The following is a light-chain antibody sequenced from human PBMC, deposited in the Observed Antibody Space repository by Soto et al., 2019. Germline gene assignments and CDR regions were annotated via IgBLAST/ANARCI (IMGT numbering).Light chain of an antibody. Sequence: DIQMTQSPSTLSASVGDRVTITCRASQSISSWLAWYQQKPGKAPKLLIYDASSLESGVPSRFSGSGSGTEFTLTISSLQPEDFATYYCLQGYNYPYTFGQGTRLQI. CDR2: DAS. J-gene: IGKJ2*01. CDR1: QSISSW. CDR3: LQGYNYPYT. V-gene: IGKV1-5*01.